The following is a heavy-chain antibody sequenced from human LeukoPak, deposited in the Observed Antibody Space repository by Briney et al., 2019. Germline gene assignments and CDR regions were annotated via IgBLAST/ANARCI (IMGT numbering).Heavy chain of an antibody. Sequence: PSETLSLTCAVYGGSFSGYYWSWIRQPPGKGLEWIGEINHSGSTNYNPSLKSRVTISVDTSKNQFSLKLSSVTAADTAVYYCASAGTPRWWFDPWGQGTLVTVSS. CDR1: GGSFSGYY. V-gene: IGHV4-34*01. J-gene: IGHJ5*02. D-gene: IGHD1-14*01. CDR2: INHSGST. CDR3: ASAGTPRWWFDP.